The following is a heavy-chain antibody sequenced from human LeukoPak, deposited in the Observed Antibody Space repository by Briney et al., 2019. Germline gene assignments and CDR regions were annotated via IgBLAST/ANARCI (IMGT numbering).Heavy chain of an antibody. Sequence: SETLSLTCTVSGGSISSYYWSWIRQPPGKGLEWIGYTYYSGSTNSNTSLKSRVTISVDTSKNQFSLKLSSLTAADTAVYYCARHAVDILTGYPRYYFDYWGQGTLVTVSS. V-gene: IGHV4-59*08. CDR3: ARHAVDILTGYPRYYFDY. CDR1: GGSISSYY. J-gene: IGHJ4*02. D-gene: IGHD3-9*01. CDR2: TYYSGST.